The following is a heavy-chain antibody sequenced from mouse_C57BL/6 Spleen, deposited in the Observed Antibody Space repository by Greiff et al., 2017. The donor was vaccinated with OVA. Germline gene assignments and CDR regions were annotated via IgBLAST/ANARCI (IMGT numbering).Heavy chain of an antibody. Sequence: EVQLQQSGPELVKPGASVKISCKASGYTFTDYYMNWVKQSHGKSLEWIGDINPNNGGTSYNQKFKGKATLTVDKSSSTAYMDLRSLTSEDSAVYYCASPSNWDVMGYWGQGTTLTVSS. D-gene: IGHD4-1*01. CDR2: INPNNGGT. J-gene: IGHJ2*01. CDR3: ASPSNWDVMGY. CDR1: GYTFTDYY. V-gene: IGHV1-26*01.